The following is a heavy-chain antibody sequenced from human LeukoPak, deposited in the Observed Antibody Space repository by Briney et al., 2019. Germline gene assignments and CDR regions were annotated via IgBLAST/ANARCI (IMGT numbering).Heavy chain of an antibody. Sequence: ASVKVSCKASGYTSTSYGISWVRQAPGQGLEWMGWISAYNGNTNYAQKLQGRVTMTTDTSTSTAYMELRSLRSDDTAVYYCARAATTGYYYGSGSYLVYWGQGTLVTVSS. CDR1: GYTSTSYG. V-gene: IGHV1-18*04. CDR2: ISAYNGNT. D-gene: IGHD3-10*01. CDR3: ARAATTGYYYGSGSYLVY. J-gene: IGHJ4*02.